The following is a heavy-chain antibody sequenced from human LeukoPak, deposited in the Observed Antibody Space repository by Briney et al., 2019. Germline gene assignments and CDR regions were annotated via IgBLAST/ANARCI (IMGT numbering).Heavy chain of an antibody. CDR2: ISSSGSTI. J-gene: IGHJ4*02. Sequence: GGSLRLSCAASGFTFSSYEMNWVRQAPGKGLEWVSYISSSGSTIYYAASVKGRFTISRDNAKNSLYLQMNSLRAEDSAVYYCARDSPPVTLDYWGQGTLVTVSS. CDR3: ARDSPPVTLDY. D-gene: IGHD4-17*01. CDR1: GFTFSSYE. V-gene: IGHV3-48*03.